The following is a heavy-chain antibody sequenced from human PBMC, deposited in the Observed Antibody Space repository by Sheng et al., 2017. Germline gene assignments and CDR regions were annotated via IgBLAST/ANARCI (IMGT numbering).Heavy chain of an antibody. CDR1: GFTFSSYA. CDR2: ISGSGGST. Sequence: EVQLVESGGGLVQPGGSLRLSCAASGFTFSSYAMSWVRQAPGKGLEWVSAISGSGGSTYYADSVKGRFTISRDNSKNTLYLQMNSLRAEDTAVYYCAKDYYGSGSYYRSYDYWGQGTLVTVSS. CDR3: AKDYYGSGSYYRSYDY. D-gene: IGHD3-10*01. J-gene: IGHJ4*02. V-gene: IGHV3-23*04.